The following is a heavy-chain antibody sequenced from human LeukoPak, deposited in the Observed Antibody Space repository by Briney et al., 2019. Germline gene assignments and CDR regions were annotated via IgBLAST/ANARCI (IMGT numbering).Heavy chain of an antibody. CDR3: ARGAQKILSFGEYPSDAFDI. V-gene: IGHV3-30*03. D-gene: IGHD3-10*01. J-gene: IGHJ3*02. CDR2: ISYDGSNK. CDR1: GFTFSSYG. Sequence: RTGRSLRLSCAASGFTFSSYGMHWVRQAPGKGLEWVAVISYDGSNKYYADSVKGRFTISRDNSKNTLYLQMNSLRAEDTAVYYCARGAQKILSFGEYPSDAFDIWGQGTMVSVSS.